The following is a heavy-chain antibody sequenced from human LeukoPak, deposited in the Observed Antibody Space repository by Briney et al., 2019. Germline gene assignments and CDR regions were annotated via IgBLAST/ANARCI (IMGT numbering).Heavy chain of an antibody. Sequence: GGSLRLSSAASGFTVSSYSVSWVRPAAGKGLEWVSAISGSGGSTYYADSVKGRFTISRDNSKNTLYLQMNSLRAEDTAVYYCAKITVTTEDYWGQGTLVTVSS. CDR2: ISGSGGST. CDR1: GFTVSSYS. J-gene: IGHJ4*02. CDR3: AKITVTTEDY. D-gene: IGHD4-17*01. V-gene: IGHV3-23*01.